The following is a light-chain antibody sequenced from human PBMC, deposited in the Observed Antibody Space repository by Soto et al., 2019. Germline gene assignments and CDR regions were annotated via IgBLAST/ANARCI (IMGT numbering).Light chain of an antibody. J-gene: IGKJ4*01. Sequence: EIMMTQSPVTLSVSPGERATLSCRASQSVNSDLAWYQQKPGQAPRLLIYGASTRATGIPASFIGNGSGTEFTLTASRLEPEDFAVYYCQQYGSSPLTFGGGTGGYQ. V-gene: IGKV3-20*01. CDR1: QSVNSD. CDR3: QQYGSSPLT. CDR2: GAS.